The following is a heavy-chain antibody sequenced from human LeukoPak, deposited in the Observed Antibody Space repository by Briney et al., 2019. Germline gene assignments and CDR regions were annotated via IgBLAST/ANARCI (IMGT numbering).Heavy chain of an antibody. V-gene: IGHV1-46*01. CDR3: AITTDRYNGNYFAY. D-gene: IGHD5-24*01. Sequence: ASVKVSCKASGHTFTTYYIHWVRQAPGQGLEWMGIINPSGGSTTHAQNFQGRVTMTRDPSTSTVYMELSSLRSEDTALYYCAITTDRYNGNYFAYWGQGPLVTVSS. CDR1: GHTFTTYY. J-gene: IGHJ4*02. CDR2: INPSGGST.